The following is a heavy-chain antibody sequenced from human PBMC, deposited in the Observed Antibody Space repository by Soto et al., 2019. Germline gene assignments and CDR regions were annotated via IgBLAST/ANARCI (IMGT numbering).Heavy chain of an antibody. CDR1: GFSFSGYT. CDR3: ARGLDY. Sequence: PGGSLRLFCAGSGFSFSGYTMHWVRQAPGKGLEWVTVISFDGSNIYYADSVKGRFTISRDNSKNILWLQMDSLRPEDTAAYYCARGLDYWGQGTLVTVSS. CDR2: ISFDGSNI. J-gene: IGHJ4*02. V-gene: IGHV3-30-3*01.